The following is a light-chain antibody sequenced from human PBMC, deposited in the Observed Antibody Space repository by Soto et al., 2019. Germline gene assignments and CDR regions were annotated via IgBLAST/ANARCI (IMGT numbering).Light chain of an antibody. CDR2: DNN. CDR3: ATWDGSLPGEV. J-gene: IGLJ2*01. V-gene: IGLV1-51*01. Sequence: QSVLTQSPSVSAAPGQKVTISCSGSSSNIGNNYVSWYQQLPGTAPKLLIYDNNKRPSGIPDRFSGSKSGTSGTLDITGRQTGDEADYYCATWDGSLPGEVFGRRTQLTVL. CDR1: SSNIGNNY.